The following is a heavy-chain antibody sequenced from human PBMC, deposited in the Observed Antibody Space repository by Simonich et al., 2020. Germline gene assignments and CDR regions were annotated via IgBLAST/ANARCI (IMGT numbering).Heavy chain of an antibody. CDR3: ARASRGTWWYYYFDY. CDR1: GYTFTSYG. J-gene: IGHJ4*02. D-gene: IGHD2-15*01. CDR2: ISAYNCNT. V-gene: IGHV1-18*01. Sequence: QVQLVQSGAEVKKPGASVKVSCKASGYTFTSYGISWVRQAPGQGLEWMGWISAYNCNTNYAQKLQGRVTMTTGTSTSTAYMELRSLRSDDTAGYYCARASRGTWWYYYFDYWGQGTLVTVSS.